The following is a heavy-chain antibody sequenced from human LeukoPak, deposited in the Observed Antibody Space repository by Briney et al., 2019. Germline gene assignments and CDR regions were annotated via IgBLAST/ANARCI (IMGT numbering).Heavy chain of an antibody. CDR2: IIPIFGTA. D-gene: IGHD3-10*01. CDR3: RLLWFGESNYYYMDV. J-gene: IGHJ6*03. V-gene: IGHV1-69*13. CDR1: GGTFSSYA. Sequence: SVTVSCKASGGTFSSYAISWVRQAPGQGLEWMGGIIPIFGTANYAQKFQGRVTITADESTSTAYMELSSLRSEDTAVYYCRLLWFGESNYYYMDVWGKGTTVTVSS.